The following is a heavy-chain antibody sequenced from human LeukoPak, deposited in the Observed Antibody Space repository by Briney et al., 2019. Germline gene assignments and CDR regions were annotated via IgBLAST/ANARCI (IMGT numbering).Heavy chain of an antibody. V-gene: IGHV2-70*11. Sequence: SGPTLVNPTRTLTLTCTFSGFSLSTSGMCVTWIRQPPGKALEWLARIDWDDKYYNTSLKTRLTISKDTSKNQVVLTMTNMDPVDTATYYCARADYGDYGSVYYSDYWGQGTLVTVSS. CDR2: IDWDDK. CDR1: GFSLSTSGMC. J-gene: IGHJ4*02. CDR3: ARADYGDYGSVYYSDY. D-gene: IGHD4-17*01.